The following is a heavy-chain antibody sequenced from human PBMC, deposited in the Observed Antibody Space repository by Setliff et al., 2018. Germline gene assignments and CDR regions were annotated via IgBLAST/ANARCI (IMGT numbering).Heavy chain of an antibody. V-gene: IGHV4-30-2*01. Sequence: PSETLSLTCGVSGDSINSGSFSWTWIRQPPGKGLEWIGYIYQSGNTYYNPSLKSRVTISVNKSKNQFSLKLTSVTAADTAVYYCARVVYGTNWSTGNNWFDPWGQGTLVTVSS. D-gene: IGHD3-10*01. CDR3: ARVVYGTNWSTGNNWFDP. J-gene: IGHJ5*02. CDR2: IYQSGNT. CDR1: GDSINSGSFS.